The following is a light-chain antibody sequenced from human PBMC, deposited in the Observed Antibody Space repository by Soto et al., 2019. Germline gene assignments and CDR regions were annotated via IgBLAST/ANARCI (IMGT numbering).Light chain of an antibody. Sequence: DIQVTQSPSSLSSSVGDRVTITCRASENVDRYVNWYQQIPGKAPSLLISAASTLQSGVPSRLRGSGSVTTFTLNIDSLQPEDFAMYYCQQTYSTPPTFGQGTKVE. V-gene: IGKV1-39*01. CDR2: AAS. CDR3: QQTYSTPPT. J-gene: IGKJ1*01. CDR1: ENVDRY.